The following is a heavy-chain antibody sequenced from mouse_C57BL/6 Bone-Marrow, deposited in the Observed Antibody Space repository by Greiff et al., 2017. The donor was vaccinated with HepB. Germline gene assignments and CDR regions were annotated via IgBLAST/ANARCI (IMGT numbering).Heavy chain of an antibody. CDR2: IHPNSGST. Sequence: QVQLQQPGAELVKPGASVKLSCKASGYTFTSYWMHWVKQRPGQGLEWIGMIHPNSGSTNYNEKFKSKATLTVDKSSSTAYMQLSSLTSEDSAVYYCARGRSSGSWFAYWGQGTLVTVSA. D-gene: IGHD3-2*02. CDR3: ARGRSSGSWFAY. CDR1: GYTFTSYW. V-gene: IGHV1-64*01. J-gene: IGHJ3*01.